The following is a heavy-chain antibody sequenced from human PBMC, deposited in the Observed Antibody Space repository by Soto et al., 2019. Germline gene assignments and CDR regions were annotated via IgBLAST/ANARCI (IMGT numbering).Heavy chain of an antibody. CDR1: GYTFTSYG. J-gene: IGHJ6*02. V-gene: IGHV1-18*01. CDR3: ARVRGDIVVVPAATPYFYYGMDD. D-gene: IGHD2-2*01. CDR2: ISAYNGNT. Sequence: QVQLVQSGAEVKKPGASVKVSCKASGYTFTSYGISWVRQAPGQGLEWMGWISAYNGNTNYAQKLQGIVTMTADTCTSTAYMELRSLRSDDTSVYYCARVRGDIVVVPAATPYFYYGMDDWGQGTTVTGSS.